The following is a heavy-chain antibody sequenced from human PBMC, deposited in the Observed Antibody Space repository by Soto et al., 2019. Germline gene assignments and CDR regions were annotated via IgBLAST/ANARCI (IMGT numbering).Heavy chain of an antibody. J-gene: IGHJ6*03. Sequence: SETLSLTCTVSGGSISSYYWSWIRQPPGKGLEWIGYIYYSGSTNYNPSLKSRVTISVDTSKNQFSLKLSSVTAADTAVYYWARAGGVGYYYYYYMDVWGKGTTVTVSS. CDR1: GGSISSYY. V-gene: IGHV4-59*01. CDR2: IYYSGST. CDR3: ARAGGVGYYYYYYMDV. D-gene: IGHD1-26*01.